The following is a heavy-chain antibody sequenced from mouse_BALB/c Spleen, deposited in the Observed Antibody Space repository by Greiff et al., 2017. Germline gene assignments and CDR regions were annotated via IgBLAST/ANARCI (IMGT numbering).Heavy chain of an antibody. CDR1: GYAFSSYW. CDR2: IYPGDGDT. D-gene: IGHD2-1*01. CDR3: ARGGRKYGNYYFDY. V-gene: IGHV1-80*01. J-gene: IGHJ2*01. Sequence: VQLQQSGAELVRPGSSVKISCKASGYAFSSYWMNWVKQRPGQGLEWIGQIYPGDGDTNYNGKFKGKATLTADKSSSTAYMQLSSLTSEDSAVYYCARGGRKYGNYYFDYWGQGTTLTVSS.